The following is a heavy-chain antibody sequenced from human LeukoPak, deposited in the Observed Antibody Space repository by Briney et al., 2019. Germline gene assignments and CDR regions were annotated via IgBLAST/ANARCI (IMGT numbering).Heavy chain of an antibody. J-gene: IGHJ4*02. V-gene: IGHV3-33*01. CDR1: GFTFSSYG. CDR3: ARTDYSNYDTPFDY. D-gene: IGHD4-4*01. CDR2: IWYDGSNK. Sequence: GGSLRLSCAASGFTFSSYGMRWVRQAPGKGLEWVAVIWYDGSNKYYADSVKGRFTISRDNSKNTLYLQMNSLRAEDTAVYYCARTDYSNYDTPFDYWGQGTLVTVSS.